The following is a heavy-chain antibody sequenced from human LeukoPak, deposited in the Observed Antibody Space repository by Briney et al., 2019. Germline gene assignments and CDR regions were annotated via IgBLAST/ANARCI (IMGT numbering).Heavy chain of an antibody. CDR3: ARDTGALVTHFDY. CDR2: IKYDEIEK. Sequence: GGSLRLSCAASGFAFSSYWMSWVRQAPGKGLEWVANIKYDEIEKYHVDSVKGRFTISRDNAKNSLYLQMNSLRAEDRAVYYCARDTGALVTHFDYWGQGTLVTVSS. V-gene: IGHV3-7*03. D-gene: IGHD5-18*01. CDR1: GFAFSSYW. J-gene: IGHJ4*02.